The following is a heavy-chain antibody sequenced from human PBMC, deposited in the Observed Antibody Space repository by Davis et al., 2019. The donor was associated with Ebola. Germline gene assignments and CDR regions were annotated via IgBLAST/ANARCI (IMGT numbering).Heavy chain of an antibody. V-gene: IGHV3-21*01. CDR1: GFTFSSYW. CDR3: ARDRTVSRDYADY. Sequence: GESLKISCAASGFTFSSYWMHWVRQAPGKGLEWVSSISSSSSYIYYADSVKGRFTISRDNSKNTLYLQMSSLRAEDTAVYYCARDRTVSRDYADYWGQGTLVTVSS. CDR2: ISSSSSYI. D-gene: IGHD1-14*01. J-gene: IGHJ4*02.